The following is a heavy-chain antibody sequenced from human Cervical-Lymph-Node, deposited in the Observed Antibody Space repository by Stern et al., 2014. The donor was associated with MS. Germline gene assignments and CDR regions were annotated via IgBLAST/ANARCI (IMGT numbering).Heavy chain of an antibody. V-gene: IGHV1-18*01. Sequence: QVQLGQSGAEVKKPGASVKVSCKASGYTFTSYGISWVRQAPGQGLEWMGWISAYNGNTNYAQKLQGRVTMTTDTSTSTAYMELRSLRSDDTAVYYCARIYDILTGYLDNNWFDPWGQGTLVTVSS. J-gene: IGHJ5*02. CDR1: GYTFTSYG. CDR2: ISAYNGNT. CDR3: ARIYDILTGYLDNNWFDP. D-gene: IGHD3-9*01.